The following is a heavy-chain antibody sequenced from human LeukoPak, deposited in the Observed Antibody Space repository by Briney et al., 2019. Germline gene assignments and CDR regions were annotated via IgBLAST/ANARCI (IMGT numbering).Heavy chain of an antibody. CDR1: GFTFSSYS. V-gene: IGHV3-21*01. D-gene: IGHD2-21*02. Sequence: GGSLRLSCAASGFTFSSYSMNWVRQAPGKGLEWVSSISSSSSYIYYADSVKGRFTISRDNAKNSLYLQMNSLRAEDTAVYYCARGRYCGGDCYSSRYYFDYWGQGTLVTVSS. J-gene: IGHJ4*02. CDR3: ARGRYCGGDCYSSRYYFDY. CDR2: ISSSSSYI.